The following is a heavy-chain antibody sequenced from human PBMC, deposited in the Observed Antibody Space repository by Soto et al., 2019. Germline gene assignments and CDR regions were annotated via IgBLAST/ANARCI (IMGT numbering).Heavy chain of an antibody. CDR1: GGSISSSSYY. J-gene: IGHJ4*02. D-gene: IGHD1-1*01. Sequence: SETLSLTCTVSGGSISSSSYYWGWIRQPPGKGLEWIGSIYSGGSTYYNPSLKSRVTISVDTSSNQFSLKLRSLAAADTAVYYCARHTYGIGLAYWGKGTLVTSPQ. CDR2: IYSGGST. CDR3: ARHTYGIGLAY. V-gene: IGHV4-39*01.